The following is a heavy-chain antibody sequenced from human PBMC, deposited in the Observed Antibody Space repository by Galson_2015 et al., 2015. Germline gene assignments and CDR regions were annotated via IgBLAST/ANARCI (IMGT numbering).Heavy chain of an antibody. Sequence: PALVKPTQTLTLTCTFSGFSLSTSGVAVGWIRQPPGKALEWLALIHWDDDKRYSPSLRSRLTITKDTSKNQVVLTMTNLDPLGTATYYCAHRGPATSANPPSFDYWGQGTLVTVSS. CDR2: IHWDDDK. J-gene: IGHJ4*02. CDR1: GFSLSTSGVA. V-gene: IGHV2-5*02. D-gene: IGHD2-15*01. CDR3: AHRGPATSANPPSFDY.